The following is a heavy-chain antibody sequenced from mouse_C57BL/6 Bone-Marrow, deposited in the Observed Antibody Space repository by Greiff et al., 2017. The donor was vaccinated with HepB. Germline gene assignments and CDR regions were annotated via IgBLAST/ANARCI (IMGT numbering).Heavy chain of an antibody. CDR1: GYSFTGYF. V-gene: IGHV1-20*01. CDR2: INPYNGDT. Sequence: EVQLQQSGPELVKPGDSVKISCKASGYSFTGYFMNWVMQSHGKSLEWIGRINPYNGDTFYNQKFKGKATLTVDKSSSTAHMELRSLTSEDSAVYYCASPPEDYAMDYWGQGTSVTVSS. J-gene: IGHJ4*01. CDR3: ASPPEDYAMDY.